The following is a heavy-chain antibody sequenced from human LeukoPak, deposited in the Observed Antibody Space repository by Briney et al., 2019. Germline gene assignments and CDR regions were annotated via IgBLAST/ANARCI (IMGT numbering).Heavy chain of an antibody. Sequence: GGPLRLSCAASGFNFDDYVMSWVRQAPGKGLEWVSGINWNGGSRGYADSVKGRFTISRDNAKNSLYLRMNSLRAEDTALYYCARSRHSYDSSGFPHYWGQGTLVTVSS. D-gene: IGHD3-22*01. CDR1: GFNFDDYV. CDR3: ARSRHSYDSSGFPHY. CDR2: INWNGGSR. V-gene: IGHV3-20*04. J-gene: IGHJ4*02.